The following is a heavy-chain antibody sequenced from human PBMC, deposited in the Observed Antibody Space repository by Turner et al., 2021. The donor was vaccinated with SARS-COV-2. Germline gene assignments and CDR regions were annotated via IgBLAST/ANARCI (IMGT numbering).Heavy chain of an antibody. CDR3: AGWLAPTNDAFEI. D-gene: IGHD6-19*01. J-gene: IGHJ3*02. CDR1: GFMFANYD. V-gene: IGHV3-23*01. Sequence: EVPLLDSGGGLVQPGGSLRLACAASGFMFANYDMSWVRQVPGKGLEYVSSINYNGDYTVYADSVKGRFSISRDNSDNTLYLQMNSLRADDSAKYYCAGWLAPTNDAFEIWGQGTMVTVSS. CDR2: INYNGDYT.